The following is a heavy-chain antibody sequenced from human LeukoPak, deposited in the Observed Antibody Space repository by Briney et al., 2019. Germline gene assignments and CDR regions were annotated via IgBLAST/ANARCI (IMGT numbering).Heavy chain of an antibody. V-gene: IGHV3-43D*03. CDR3: ATYHRSSYYYIDA. J-gene: IGHJ6*03. Sequence: GGSLRLSCAASGFSFDDFSMYWVRQPPGKGLEWLSLISWDGDITYYAESVKGRFTVSRDNAKNSLYLQMDSLGAEDTAVYFCATYHRSSYYYIDAWGKGTTVTVSS. CDR2: ISWDGDIT. D-gene: IGHD6-6*01. CDR1: GFSFDDFS.